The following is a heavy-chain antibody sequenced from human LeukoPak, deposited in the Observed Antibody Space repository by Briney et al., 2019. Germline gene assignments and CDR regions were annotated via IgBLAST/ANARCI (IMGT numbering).Heavy chain of an antibody. CDR2: IIPIFGTA. D-gene: IGHD6-19*01. V-gene: IGHV1-69*13. J-gene: IGHJ4*02. CDR3: ARETPRQAVAATGFDY. Sequence: GASVNVSCKASGGTFSSYAISWVRQAPGQGLEWMGGIIPIFGTANYAQKFQGRVTITADESTSTAYMELSSLRSEDTAVYYCARETPRQAVAATGFDYWGQGTLVTVSS. CDR1: GGTFSSYA.